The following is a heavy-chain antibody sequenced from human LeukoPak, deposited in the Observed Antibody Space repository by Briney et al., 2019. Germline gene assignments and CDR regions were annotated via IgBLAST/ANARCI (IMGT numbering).Heavy chain of an antibody. V-gene: IGHV3-21*01. CDR1: GFTFSNAW. Sequence: PGGSLRLSCAASGFTFSNAWMNWVRQAPGKGLEWVSSISSSSSYIYYADSVKGRFTISRDNAKNSLYLQMNSLRAEDTVVYYCARGEGPFGSWGQGTLVTVSS. J-gene: IGHJ5*02. CDR2: ISSSSSYI. CDR3: ARGEGPFGS. D-gene: IGHD3-16*01.